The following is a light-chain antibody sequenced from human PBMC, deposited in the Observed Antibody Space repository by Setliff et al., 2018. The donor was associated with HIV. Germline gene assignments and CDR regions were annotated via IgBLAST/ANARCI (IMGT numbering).Light chain of an antibody. CDR1: SSDVGGYNY. CDR3: CSYTSSYTYV. V-gene: IGLV2-11*01. CDR2: EVT. Sequence: QSALTQPRSVSASPGQSVTMSCTGTSSDVGGYNYVSWYQQHPGKAPKAIIYEVTKRPSGVSNRFSGSKSGNTASLTISGLQAEDEADYFCCSYTSSYTYVFGTGTKVTVL. J-gene: IGLJ1*01.